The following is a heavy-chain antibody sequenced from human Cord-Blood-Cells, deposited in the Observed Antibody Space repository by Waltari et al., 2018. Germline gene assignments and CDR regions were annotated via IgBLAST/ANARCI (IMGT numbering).Heavy chain of an antibody. J-gene: IGHJ3*02. Sequence: QLQLQESGPGLVKPSETLSLTCTVSGGSISSSSYYWGWIRQPPGKGREWIGSIYYSGTSYYNPSLKSRVTISVDTSKNQFSLTLSSVTAADTAVYYCARLDDDILTGYPSGAFDIWGQGTMVTVSS. CDR1: GGSISSSSYY. CDR2: IYYSGTS. D-gene: IGHD3-9*01. CDR3: ARLDDDILTGYPSGAFDI. V-gene: IGHV4-39*01.